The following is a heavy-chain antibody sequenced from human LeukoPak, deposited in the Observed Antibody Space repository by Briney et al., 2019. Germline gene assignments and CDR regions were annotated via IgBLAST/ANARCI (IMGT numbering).Heavy chain of an antibody. Sequence: ASVKVSCKVSGYTLTELSMHWVRQAPGKGLEWMGGFDPEDGETIYAQKFQGRVTMTEDTSTDTAYMELSSLRSEDTAVYYCATGQTGTGEFYFDCWGQGTLVTVSS. CDR2: FDPEDGET. J-gene: IGHJ4*02. V-gene: IGHV1-24*01. D-gene: IGHD3-9*01. CDR1: GYTLTELS. CDR3: ATGQTGTGEFYFDC.